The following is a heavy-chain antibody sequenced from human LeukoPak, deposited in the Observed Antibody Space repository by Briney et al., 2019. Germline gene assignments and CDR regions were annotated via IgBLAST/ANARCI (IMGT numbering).Heavy chain of an antibody. D-gene: IGHD1-26*01. V-gene: IGHV3-48*03. CDR3: ARGGSYGAY. CDR1: GFSFSSYE. J-gene: IGHJ4*02. CDR2: ISSSGSTL. Sequence: GGSLTLYCAASGFSFSSYEMNWVRQAPGKGLEWVAYISSSGSTLYYADSVKGRFTISRDNAKNSLYLQMNSLRAEDTAVYYCARGGSYGAYWGQGTMVTDSS.